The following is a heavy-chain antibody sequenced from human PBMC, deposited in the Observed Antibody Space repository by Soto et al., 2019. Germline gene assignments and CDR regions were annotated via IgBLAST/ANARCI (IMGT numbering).Heavy chain of an antibody. CDR1: GGSISSSSYY. V-gene: IGHV4-39*01. Sequence: PSETLSLTCTVSGGSISSSSYYWGWIRQPPGKGLEWIGSIYYSGSTYYNPSLKSRVTISVDTSKNQFSLKLSSVTAADTAVYYCARSGAHTMVRGVHNWFDPWGQGTLVTVSS. CDR3: ARSGAHTMVRGVHNWFDP. D-gene: IGHD3-10*01. CDR2: IYYSGST. J-gene: IGHJ5*02.